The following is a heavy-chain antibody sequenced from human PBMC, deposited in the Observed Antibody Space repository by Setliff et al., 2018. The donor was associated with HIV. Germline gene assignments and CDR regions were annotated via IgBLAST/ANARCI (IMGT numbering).Heavy chain of an antibody. V-gene: IGHV4-59*01. J-gene: IGHJ4*02. CDR1: GDSISSYY. CDR2: IYYGST. CDR3: ARYLFCGGDCYSGFDY. Sequence: PSETLSLTCTVSGDSISSYYWNWIRQPPGKALEWIGYIYYGSTHYNPSFEGRVTISLDTSKNQFSLRLTSVTAADTAVYYCARYLFCGGDCYSGFDYWGQGTQVTVSS. D-gene: IGHD2-21*02.